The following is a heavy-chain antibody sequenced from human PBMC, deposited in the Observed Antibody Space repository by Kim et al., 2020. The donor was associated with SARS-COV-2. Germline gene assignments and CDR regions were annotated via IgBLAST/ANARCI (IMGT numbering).Heavy chain of an antibody. D-gene: IGHD2-15*01. Sequence: GGTTDYAAPVKGRFTISRDDSKNTLYLQMNSLKTEDTAVYYCTTDKDQGYWGQGTLVTVSS. CDR2: GGTT. V-gene: IGHV3-15*01. J-gene: IGHJ4*02. CDR3: TTDKDQGY.